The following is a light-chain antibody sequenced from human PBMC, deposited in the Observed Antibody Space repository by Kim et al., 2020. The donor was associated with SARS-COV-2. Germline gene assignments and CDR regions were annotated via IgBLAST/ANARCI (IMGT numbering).Light chain of an antibody. Sequence: SASVGDRVTITCRANQGVSNDLAWFQQKPGTAPKRLIYAASSLQSGVPSRFSGSGSGTEFTLTISSLQREDFATYYCLQHNTYPYTFGQGTKLEI. J-gene: IGKJ2*01. CDR2: AAS. CDR3: LQHNTYPYT. CDR1: QGVSND. V-gene: IGKV1-17*03.